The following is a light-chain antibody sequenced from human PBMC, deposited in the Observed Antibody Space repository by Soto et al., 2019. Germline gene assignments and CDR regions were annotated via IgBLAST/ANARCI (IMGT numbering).Light chain of an antibody. V-gene: IGKV3-11*01. CDR2: DVS. CDR1: QSVSSY. CDR3: QQRSNWPT. Sequence: EIVLTQSPATLSLSPGERATLSCRASQSVSSYLAWYQQKPGQAPRLLIYDVSNRATGITARFSGSGSGTDFTLTISSLEPEDFAVYYCQQRSNWPTFGQGTRLEIK. J-gene: IGKJ5*01.